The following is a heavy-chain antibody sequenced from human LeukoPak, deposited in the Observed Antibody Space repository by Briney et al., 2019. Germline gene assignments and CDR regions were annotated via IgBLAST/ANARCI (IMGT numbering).Heavy chain of an antibody. CDR3: ARDDQEKNAFDI. CDR1: GYTFTGYY. V-gene: IGHV1-2*06. J-gene: IGHJ3*02. CDR2: INPNSGGT. Sequence: ASVKVSCKASGYTFTGYYMHWVRQAPGQGLEWMGRINPNSGGTDYAQKFQGRVTMTRDMSISTAYMELSRLRSDGTAVYYCARDDQEKNAFDIWGQGTMVTVSS.